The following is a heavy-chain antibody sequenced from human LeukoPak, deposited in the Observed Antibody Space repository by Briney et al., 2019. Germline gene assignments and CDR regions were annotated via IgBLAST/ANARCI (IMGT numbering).Heavy chain of an antibody. CDR3: ARGRSDYYCYMDV. V-gene: IGHV4-30-4*07. Sequence: PSETLSLTCAVSGGSISSGGYSWSWIRQPPGKGLEWIGYIYYSGSTYYNPSLKSRVTISVDTSKNQFSLKLSSVTAADTAVYYCARGRSDYYCYMDVWGKGTTVTVSS. CDR2: IYYSGST. CDR1: GGSISSGGYS. J-gene: IGHJ6*03.